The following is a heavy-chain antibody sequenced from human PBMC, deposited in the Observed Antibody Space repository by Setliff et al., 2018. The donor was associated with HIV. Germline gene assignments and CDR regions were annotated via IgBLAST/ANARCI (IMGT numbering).Heavy chain of an antibody. CDR1: GFTFSNYE. J-gene: IGHJ4*02. CDR3: AREASPRHSRCWVYFDY. Sequence: GGSLRLSCAASGFTFSNYEMSWVRQAPGKGPEWVSYITGSGETIYHADSVKGRFTMTRDNAKDSVYLQMNTLRVEGTAVYFCAREASPRHSRCWVYFDYWGQGMMVTVSS. V-gene: IGHV3-48*03. D-gene: IGHD6-13*01. CDR2: ITGSGETI.